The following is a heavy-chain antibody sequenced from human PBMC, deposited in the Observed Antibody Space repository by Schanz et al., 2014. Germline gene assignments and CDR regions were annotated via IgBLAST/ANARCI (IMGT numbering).Heavy chain of an antibody. Sequence: QVQLVESGGGVVQFGRSLRLSCVASGFTFSSYGMHWVRQAPGKGLEWVAVIWYDENNKYYADSVKGRFTMSRDNSKNTLYLQMNSLRAEDTAVYYCAKQIHYDILTVTTNWGQGTLVTVSS. CDR1: GFTFSSYG. V-gene: IGHV3-33*06. J-gene: IGHJ4*02. CDR2: IWYDENNK. D-gene: IGHD3-9*01. CDR3: AKQIHYDILTVTTN.